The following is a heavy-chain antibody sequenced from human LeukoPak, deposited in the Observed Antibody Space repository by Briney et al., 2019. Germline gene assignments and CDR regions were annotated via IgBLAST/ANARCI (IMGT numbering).Heavy chain of an antibody. J-gene: IGHJ4*02. CDR2: INPDSGGT. V-gene: IGHV1-2*02. D-gene: IGHD4-17*01. Sequence: ASVTVSCKASGYTFTGYYMHWVRQAPGQGLEWMGWINPDSGGTNYAQKFQGRVTMTRDTSISTAYMELSRLRSDDTAVYYCARDQLRLDEDYGDYVYYFDYWGQGTLVTVSS. CDR3: ARDQLRLDEDYGDYVYYFDY. CDR1: GYTFTGYY.